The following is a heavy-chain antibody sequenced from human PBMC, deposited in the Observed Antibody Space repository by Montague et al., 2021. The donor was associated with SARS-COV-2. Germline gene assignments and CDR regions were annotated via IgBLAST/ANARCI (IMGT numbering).Heavy chain of an antibody. CDR2: TYYRSKWYN. V-gene: IGHV6-1*01. J-gene: IGHJ6*02. Sequence: CAISGDSVSSNNVAWDWIRQSPSRGLEWLGRTYYRSKWYNDYAVSVKSRITINPDTSKNQFSLQLNSVTPEDTAVYYCARGLWFGELLYYYYYYGMDVWGQGTTVTVSS. CDR1: GDSVSSNNVA. D-gene: IGHD3-10*01. CDR3: ARGLWFGELLYYYYYYGMDV.